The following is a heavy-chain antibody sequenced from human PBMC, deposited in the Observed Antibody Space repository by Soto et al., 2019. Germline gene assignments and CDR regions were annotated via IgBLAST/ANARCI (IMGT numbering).Heavy chain of an antibody. D-gene: IGHD3-10*01. Sequence: QVQLVQSGAEVKKPGASVKVSCKASGYTFTGYYMHRVRQAPGQGLEWMGWINPNSGGTNYAQKFQGWVTMTRDTSSSTASMERSSLGSDAPAGNSLPRGIPRVREALFEAFDIWAKGQWSPSLQ. V-gene: IGHV1-2*04. CDR3: PRGIPRVREALFEAFDI. CDR2: INPNSGGT. CDR1: GYTFTGYY. J-gene: IGHJ3*02.